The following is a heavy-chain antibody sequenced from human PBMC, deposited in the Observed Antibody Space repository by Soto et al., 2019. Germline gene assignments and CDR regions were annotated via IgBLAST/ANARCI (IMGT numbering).Heavy chain of an antibody. J-gene: IGHJ4*02. CDR1: GGSFSGYY. V-gene: IGHV4-34*01. Sequence: SETLSLTCAVYGGSFSGYYWSWIRQPPGKGLEWIGEINHSGSTNYNPSLKSRVTLSVDTSKNQFSLKLGPVTAADTAVYYCARGRHPPNYWGQGTLVTVSS. CDR3: ARGRHPPNY. CDR2: INHSGST.